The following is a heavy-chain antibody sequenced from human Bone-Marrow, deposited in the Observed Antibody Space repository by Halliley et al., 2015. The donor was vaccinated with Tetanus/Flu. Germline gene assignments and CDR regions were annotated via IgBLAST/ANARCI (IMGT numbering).Heavy chain of an antibody. CDR2: VHYSGST. D-gene: IGHD2-21*02. V-gene: IGHV4-39*02. J-gene: IGHJ4*02. CDR3: ARDQSRDSYGSFFDY. CDR1: GGSVRSSDSY. Sequence: TLSLTCTVSGGSVRSSDSYWGWIRQPPEKGLEWIASVHYSGSTYYNPSLKSRVTISGDTSKNQFSLTLGSVTAADTAVYYCARDQSRDSYGSFFDYWGQGTLVSVSS.